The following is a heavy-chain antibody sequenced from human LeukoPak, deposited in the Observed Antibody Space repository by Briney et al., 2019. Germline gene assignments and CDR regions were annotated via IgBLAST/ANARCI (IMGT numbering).Heavy chain of an antibody. CDR2: SYYSGST. D-gene: IGHD3-10*01. CDR1: GGSISSSSYY. V-gene: IGHV4-39*01. Sequence: PSETLSLTCTVSGGSISSSSYYWGWIRQPPGKGLEWIGRSYYSGSTYYNPSLNSRVTISVDPSKNRFCLKLSSVTAADTAVYYCARGPIDGFDIWGQGTMVTVSS. J-gene: IGHJ3*02. CDR3: ARGPIDGFDI.